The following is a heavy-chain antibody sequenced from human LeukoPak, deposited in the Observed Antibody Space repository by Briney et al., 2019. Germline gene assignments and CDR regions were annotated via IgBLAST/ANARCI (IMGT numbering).Heavy chain of an antibody. D-gene: IGHD5-18*01. J-gene: IGHJ6*02. CDR3: SRGPIELWVHNGIDV. V-gene: IGHV3-49*04. Sequence: GRSLRLSCKGSGFSVGDHAMSWVRQAPGQGLEWVGFIRSNAYRGTTEYAASVKGRFTISRDDSNNIAYLQMNSLKTEDTAVYYCSRGPIELWVHNGIDVWGQGTTVTVSS. CDR1: GFSVGDHA. CDR2: IRSNAYRGTT.